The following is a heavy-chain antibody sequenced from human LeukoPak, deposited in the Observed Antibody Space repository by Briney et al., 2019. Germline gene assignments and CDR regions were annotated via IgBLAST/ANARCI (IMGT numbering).Heavy chain of an antibody. CDR1: GFTVSSNY. Sequence: PGGSLRLSCAASGFTVSSNYMSWVRQAPGKGLEWVSVIYSGGSTYYADSVKGRFTISRDNSKNTLYLQMNSLRAEDTAVYYCARDLYGGKGDYRGQGTLVTVSS. J-gene: IGHJ4*02. V-gene: IGHV3-66*02. D-gene: IGHD4-23*01. CDR3: ARDLYGGKGDY. CDR2: IYSGGST.